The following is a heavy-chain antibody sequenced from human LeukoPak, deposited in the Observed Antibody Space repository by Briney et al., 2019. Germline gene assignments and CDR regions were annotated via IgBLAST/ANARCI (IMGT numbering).Heavy chain of an antibody. D-gene: IGHD2-2*01. CDR1: GYTFTSYD. J-gene: IGHJ4*02. CDR2: MNPNTANT. CDR3: ATEMGYCSSTSCLPSY. V-gene: IGHV1-8*01. Sequence: ASVKVPCKASGYTFTSYDTNWVRQAPGQGLEWMGWMNPNTANTGYAQKFQGRVTITRNTSISTSYMELNSLRSDDTAVYYCATEMGYCSSTSCLPSYWGQGTLVTVSS.